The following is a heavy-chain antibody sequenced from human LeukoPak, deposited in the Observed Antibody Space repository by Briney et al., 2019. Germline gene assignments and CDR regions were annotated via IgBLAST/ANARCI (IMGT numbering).Heavy chain of an antibody. J-gene: IGHJ4*02. CDR2: ISSSGSII. V-gene: IGHV3-11*04. CDR3: ARDEYLWSGYYPNQAFDY. D-gene: IGHD3-3*01. Sequence: PGGSLRLSCAASGFTFSDYYMSWIRQAPGKGLEWVSHISSSGSIIYYADSVKGRFTISRDNAKNSLYLQMNSLRAEDTAVYYCARDEYLWSGYYPNQAFDYWGQGTLVTVSS. CDR1: GFTFSDYY.